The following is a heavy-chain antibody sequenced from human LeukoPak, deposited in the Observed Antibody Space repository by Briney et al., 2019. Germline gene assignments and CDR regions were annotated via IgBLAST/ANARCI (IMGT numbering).Heavy chain of an antibody. CDR1: GFTFSSYA. Sequence: PGGSLRLSCAASGFTFSSYAMSWVRQAPGKGLEWVSVISGSGSSTYYADSVKGRFTISRDNSKNTLYLQMNSLRAEDTAVYYCAKGSYGSGSYYQDWDDYWGQGTLVTVSS. D-gene: IGHD3-10*01. J-gene: IGHJ4*02. CDR2: ISGSGSST. CDR3: AKGSYGSGSYYQDWDDY. V-gene: IGHV3-23*01.